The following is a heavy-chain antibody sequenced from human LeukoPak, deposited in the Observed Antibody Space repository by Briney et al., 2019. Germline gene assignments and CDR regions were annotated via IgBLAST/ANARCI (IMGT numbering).Heavy chain of an antibody. V-gene: IGHV4-38-2*01. CDR2: IYHSGST. D-gene: IGHD3-22*01. Sequence: PSETLSLTCAVSGYSISSGYYCGWIRQPPGKGLEWIGSIYHSGSTYYNPSLKSRVTISVDTSKNQFSLKLSSVTAADTAVYYCARHDPVHTYYYEGPNPLYYFDYWGQGTLVTVSS. CDR3: ARHDPVHTYYYEGPNPLYYFDY. J-gene: IGHJ4*02. CDR1: GYSISSGYY.